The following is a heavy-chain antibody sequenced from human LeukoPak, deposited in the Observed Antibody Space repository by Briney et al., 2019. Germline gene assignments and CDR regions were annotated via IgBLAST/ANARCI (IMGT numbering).Heavy chain of an antibody. V-gene: IGHV1-46*01. CDR2: INPSGGST. Sequence: ASVKVSCTASGYTFTSYYMHWVRQAPGQGLEWMGIINPSGGSTSYAQKFQGRVTMTRDMSTSTVYMELSSLGSEDTAIYYCAREGRGVPGAIAAVKGFDYWGQGTLVTVSS. CDR1: GYTFTSYY. CDR3: AREGRGVPGAIAAVKGFDY. J-gene: IGHJ4*02. D-gene: IGHD6-13*01.